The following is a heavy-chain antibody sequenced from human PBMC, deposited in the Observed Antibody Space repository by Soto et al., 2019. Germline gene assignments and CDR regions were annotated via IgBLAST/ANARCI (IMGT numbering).Heavy chain of an antibody. CDR3: ARAFGMDNFLSWFDP. Sequence: SVKVSCKASGGTFSSYAISWVRQAPGQGLEWMGGIIPIFGTANYAQKFQGRVTITADESTSTAYMELSSLRSEDTAVYYCARAFGMDNFLSWFDPWGQGTLVTVSS. CDR1: GGTFSSYA. V-gene: IGHV1-69*13. J-gene: IGHJ5*02. D-gene: IGHD1-1*01. CDR2: IIPIFGTA.